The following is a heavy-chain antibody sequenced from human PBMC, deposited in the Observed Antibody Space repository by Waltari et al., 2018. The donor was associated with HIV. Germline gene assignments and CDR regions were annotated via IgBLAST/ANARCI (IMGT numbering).Heavy chain of an antibody. J-gene: IGHJ4*02. CDR3: ARVFGTDPRESYFTY. CDR2: SIPIFGTA. Sequence: QLVQSGAEVKKPGSPVKVSCKASGGTFSNYAISWVRQAPGQGLEWMGGSIPIFGTANYAQTFQGRVRITADESTSTAYMELSSLRTEDTAIYYCARVFGTDPRESYFTYWGQGSLVTVSS. D-gene: IGHD3-10*01. CDR1: GGTFSNYA. V-gene: IGHV1-69*01.